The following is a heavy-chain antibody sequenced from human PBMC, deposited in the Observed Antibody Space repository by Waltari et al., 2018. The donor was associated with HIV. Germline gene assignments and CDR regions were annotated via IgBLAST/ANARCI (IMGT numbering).Heavy chain of an antibody. D-gene: IGHD3-10*01. CDR1: GYNFNIYW. CDR2: IYPGDSDT. CDR3: VRQFDEEGVGFGYRGVPDF. V-gene: IGHV5-51*01. Sequence: EVQLVQSGAEVKKPGESLKISCKASGYNFNIYWIGWVRQMPGKGLEWMGIIYPGDSDTRYSPSIRGQVTISVDTSISTTYLQWRALKASDTANYFCVRQFDEEGVGFGYRGVPDFWGQGTLVTVSS. J-gene: IGHJ4*02.